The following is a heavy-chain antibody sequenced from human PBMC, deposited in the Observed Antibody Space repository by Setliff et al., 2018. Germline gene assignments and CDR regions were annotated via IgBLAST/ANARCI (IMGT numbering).Heavy chain of an antibody. D-gene: IGHD1-26*01. J-gene: IGHJ4*02. CDR2: SNHGGST. CDR3: ARDNPILGATDY. V-gene: IGHV4-34*01. CDR1: GESFSNNY. Sequence: PSETLSLTCSVYGESFSNNYWSWIRQSPGRGLEWIGESNHGGSTSYNPSLKSRLTISVDTSRNQFSLNLTSVTAADTALYFCARDNPILGATDYWGQGALVTVSS.